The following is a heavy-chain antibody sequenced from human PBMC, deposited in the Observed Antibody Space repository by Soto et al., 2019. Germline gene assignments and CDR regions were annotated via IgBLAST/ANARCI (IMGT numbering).Heavy chain of an antibody. CDR3: ARDAPYCTNGVCYPWFDP. D-gene: IGHD2-8*01. J-gene: IGHJ5*02. Sequence: ASETLSLTCTVSGGSVSSGSYYWSWIRQPPGKGLEWIGYIYYSGSTNYNPSLKSRVTISVDTSKNQFSLKLSSVTAADTAVYYCARDAPYCTNGVCYPWFDPWGQGTLVTVSS. V-gene: IGHV4-61*01. CDR1: GGSVSSGSYY. CDR2: IYYSGST.